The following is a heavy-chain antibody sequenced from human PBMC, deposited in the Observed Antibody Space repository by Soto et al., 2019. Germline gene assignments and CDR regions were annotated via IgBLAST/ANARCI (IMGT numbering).Heavy chain of an antibody. Sequence: QVQLQQWGAGLLKPSETLSLTCAVYGGSFSGYYWSWIRQPPGKGLEWIGEINHSGSTNYNPSLKSRVNISVDTSKNQFSLKLSSVTAADTAVYYCARGGVAVASFDYWGQGTLVTVSS. CDR3: ARGGVAVASFDY. CDR1: GGSFSGYY. CDR2: INHSGST. D-gene: IGHD6-19*01. J-gene: IGHJ4*02. V-gene: IGHV4-34*01.